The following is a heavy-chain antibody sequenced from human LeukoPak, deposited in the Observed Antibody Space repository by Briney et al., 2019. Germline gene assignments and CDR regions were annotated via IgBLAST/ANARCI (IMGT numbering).Heavy chain of an antibody. Sequence: SETLSLTCTVSGDSINSLDLWSWVRQPPGKGLEWIGEMYLGGTTHSNPSDKSRVTISIDKSKIQFFLNLSSVTAADTAVYYCAGLVGRYSSGLYYYYFDYWGQGTLVTVSS. CDR2: MYLGGTT. D-gene: IGHD3-22*01. CDR1: GDSINSLDL. CDR3: AGLVGRYSSGLYYYYFDY. J-gene: IGHJ4*02. V-gene: IGHV4-4*02.